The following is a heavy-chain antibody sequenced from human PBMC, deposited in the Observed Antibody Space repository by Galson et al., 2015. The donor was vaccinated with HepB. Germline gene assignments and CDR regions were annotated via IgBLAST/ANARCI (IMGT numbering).Heavy chain of an antibody. Sequence: ETLSLTCAVSGGTVYGYFWTWFRQPPGKGLEWIGEIDERGNTNDSPSLKGRVAISLGTSKSQFSLKLTSVTAADTAVYYCARGLSGSNVVLPAAKRKHYYCMDVWGKGTTVIVSS. J-gene: IGHJ6*03. CDR3: ARGLSGSNVVLPAAKRKHYYCMDV. D-gene: IGHD2-2*01. CDR1: GGTVYGYF. CDR2: IDERGNT. V-gene: IGHV4-34*01.